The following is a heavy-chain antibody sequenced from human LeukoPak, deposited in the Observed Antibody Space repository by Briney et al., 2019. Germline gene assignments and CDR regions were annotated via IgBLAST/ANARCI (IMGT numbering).Heavy chain of an antibody. D-gene: IGHD1-1*01. Sequence: PSETLSLTCTVSGGSIRSGSYFWTWLRQPAGKALEWIVRVDSSGTTNANPSLSSLATITVNITNNAFFLTLSSVTAADTAVNYCARGDWQYINNWSNWFDPWGQGTLVTVSS. CDR1: GGSIRSGSYF. J-gene: IGHJ5*02. CDR3: ARGDWQYINNWSNWFDP. V-gene: IGHV4-61*02. CDR2: VDSSGTT.